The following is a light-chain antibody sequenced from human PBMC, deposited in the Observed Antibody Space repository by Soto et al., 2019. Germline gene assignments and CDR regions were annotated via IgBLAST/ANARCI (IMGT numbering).Light chain of an antibody. Sequence: DIQMTQNPSSVSASVGDRVTITCQASQDITIYLNWYQQKLGEAPKLLINDASNLETGVPSRFSGSGSETNFTFTITSLQPEDVARYYCQQYDDLPLTFGRGTKVDTK. CDR2: DAS. CDR3: QQYDDLPLT. J-gene: IGKJ4*01. V-gene: IGKV1-33*01. CDR1: QDITIY.